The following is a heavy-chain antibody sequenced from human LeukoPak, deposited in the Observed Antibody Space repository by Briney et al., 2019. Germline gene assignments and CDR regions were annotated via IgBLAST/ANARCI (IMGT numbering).Heavy chain of an antibody. D-gene: IGHD2-15*01. V-gene: IGHV4-39*01. CDR1: GGSISSSSYY. CDR3: ARQRGRIVVVVAATGWFDP. CDR2: IYYSGST. Sequence: SETLSLTCTVSGGSISSSSYYWGWIRQPPGKGLEWIGSIYYSGSTYYNPSLKSRVTISVDTSKNQFSLKLSSVTAADTAVYYCARQRGRIVVVVAATGWFDPWGQGTLVTVSP. J-gene: IGHJ5*02.